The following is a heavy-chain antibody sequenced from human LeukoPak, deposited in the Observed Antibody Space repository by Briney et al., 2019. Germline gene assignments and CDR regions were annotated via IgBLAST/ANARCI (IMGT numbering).Heavy chain of an antibody. V-gene: IGHV3-43*01. CDR3: ARETSGYMDV. Sequence: GGSLRLSCAVSGFTFDNFTIHWVRQAPGKGLEWVSLITWDGGSTFYVDSVKGRFTISRDNSKDSLYLQMDSLSTEDTGLYYCARETSGYMDVWGKGTTVTVSS. CDR1: GFTFDNFT. CDR2: ITWDGGST. J-gene: IGHJ6*03.